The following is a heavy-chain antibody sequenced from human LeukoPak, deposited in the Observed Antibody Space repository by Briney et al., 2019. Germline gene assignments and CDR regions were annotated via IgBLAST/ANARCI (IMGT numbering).Heavy chain of an antibody. CDR3: AREGGDYGGNSQFWYFDL. V-gene: IGHV4-39*07. J-gene: IGHJ2*01. Sequence: PRETLSLTCTVSGGSISSSSYYWGWIRQPPGQGLKWIGSIYYSGSTYYNPSLKSRVTILVDTSKNQFSLKLSSVTAADTAVYYCAREGGDYGGNSQFWYFDLWGRGTLVTVSS. CDR1: GGSISSSSYY. D-gene: IGHD4-23*01. CDR2: IYYSGST.